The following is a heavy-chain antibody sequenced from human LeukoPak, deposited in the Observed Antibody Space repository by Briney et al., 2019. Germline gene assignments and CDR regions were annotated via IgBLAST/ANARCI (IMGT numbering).Heavy chain of an antibody. Sequence: GASVKVSCKASGGTFSSYAISWVRQAPGQGLEWMGGIIPIFGTANYAQKFQGRVTITADESTSTAYMELSSLRSEDMAVYYCARAGDFWSGYRPYYYYYYMDVWGKGTTVTVSS. CDR1: GGTFSSYA. V-gene: IGHV1-69*13. D-gene: IGHD3-3*01. J-gene: IGHJ6*03. CDR2: IIPIFGTA. CDR3: ARAGDFWSGYRPYYYYYYMDV.